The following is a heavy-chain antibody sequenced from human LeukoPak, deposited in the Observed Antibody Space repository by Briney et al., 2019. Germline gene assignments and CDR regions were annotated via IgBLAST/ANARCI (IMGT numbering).Heavy chain of an antibody. CDR2: VFHSGNT. D-gene: IGHD1-1*01. CDR3: ARQIVGTSWNYYYSYIDV. Sequence: SETLSLTCSVSGGSISSSLYHWGWLRQPPGKGLEWIGNVFHSGNTYSSPSLQSRVAFSVDTSKNQFSLKLTSVTATDTAVYYCARQIVGTSWNYYYSYIDVLGKGTSVSVSS. J-gene: IGHJ6*03. V-gene: IGHV4-39*01. CDR1: GGSISSSLYH.